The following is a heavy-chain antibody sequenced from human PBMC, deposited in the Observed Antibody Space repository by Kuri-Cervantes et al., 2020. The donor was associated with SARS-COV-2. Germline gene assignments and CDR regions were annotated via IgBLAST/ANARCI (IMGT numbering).Heavy chain of an antibody. Sequence: SVKVTCKASGGSHTDYSNSWVRQAPGQGLEWMGVIIPICRTSNYAQKFQGRVTITADESTTIANMAVSRLRYDDTVVYYWARDAGDSMVNSSSGYWGQGTLVTVSS. J-gene: IGHJ4*02. CDR1: GGSHTDYS. CDR2: IIPICRTS. V-gene: IGHV1-69*13. CDR3: ARDAGDSMVNSSSGY. D-gene: IGHD6-6*01.